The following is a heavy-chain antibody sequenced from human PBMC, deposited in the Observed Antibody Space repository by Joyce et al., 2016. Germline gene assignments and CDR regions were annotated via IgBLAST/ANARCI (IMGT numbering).Heavy chain of an antibody. V-gene: IGHV3-15*01. CDR1: GFTFRNTC. Sequence: VLLVESGGGLVKPGGSLRLSCAASGFTFRNTCMTWVRQAPGKGLEWVCHIKSKTDGWTTDYAAPVKGRFTISRDDSKKTLYLQMHGLKTEDTAVYYCSTNTVLGDAFDIWGQGTMVSVSS. J-gene: IGHJ3*02. CDR3: STNTVLGDAFDI. D-gene: IGHD4-17*01. CDR2: IKSKTDGWTT.